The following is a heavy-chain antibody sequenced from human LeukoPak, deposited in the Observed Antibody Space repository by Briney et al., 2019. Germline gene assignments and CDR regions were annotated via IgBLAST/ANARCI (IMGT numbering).Heavy chain of an antibody. CDR2: INSVGSST. V-gene: IGHV3-74*01. CDR1: GFTFSSFW. CDR3: ARDFRYCDSTSCYEFDY. J-gene: IGHJ4*02. Sequence: PGGSLRLSCAASGFTFSSFWMHWVRQAPGKGLVWVSRINSVGSSTSYADSVKGRFTVSRDNSKNMLYLQMNSLRAEDTAVYYCARDFRYCDSTSCYEFDYWGQGTLVTVS. D-gene: IGHD2-2*01.